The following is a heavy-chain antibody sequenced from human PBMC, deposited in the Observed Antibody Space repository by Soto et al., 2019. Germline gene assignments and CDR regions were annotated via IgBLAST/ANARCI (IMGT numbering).Heavy chain of an antibody. CDR3: ARGGRYYDFWSGYYGYFQH. J-gene: IGHJ1*01. V-gene: IGHV4-31*02. Sequence: LCGGSISSGGYYWSWIRQHPGKGLEWIGYIYYSGSTYYHPSLKSRVTISVDTSKNQFSLKLSSVTAADTAVYYCARGGRYYDFWSGYYGYFQHWGQGTLVTVSS. CDR1: GGSISSGGYY. CDR2: IYYSGST. D-gene: IGHD3-3*01.